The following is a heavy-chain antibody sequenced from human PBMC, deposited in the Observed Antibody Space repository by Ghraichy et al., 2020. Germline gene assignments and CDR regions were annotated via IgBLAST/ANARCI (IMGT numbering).Heavy chain of an antibody. CDR2: ISGSGGST. J-gene: IGHJ3*02. V-gene: IGHV3-23*01. CDR3: AKDRATVTPGRAFDI. D-gene: IGHD4-17*01. Sequence: GALNISCAASGFTFSSYAMSWVRQAPGKGLEWVSAISGSGGSTYYADSVKGRFTISRDNSKNTLYLQMNSLRAEDTAVYYCAKDRATVTPGRAFDIWGQGTMVTVSS. CDR1: GFTFSSYA.